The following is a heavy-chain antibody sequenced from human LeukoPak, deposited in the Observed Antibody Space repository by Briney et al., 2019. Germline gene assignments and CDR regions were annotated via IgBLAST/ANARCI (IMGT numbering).Heavy chain of an antibody. Sequence: GGSLRLSCAASGFTVSNNYMSWVRQAPGKGLEWVSSISSSSTYLYYPDSLKGRFTISRDNAKNSLYLQMNSLRVEDTAVYYCVRDRDYGDYPSSRRFWGQGTLVTVSS. CDR1: GFTVSNNY. V-gene: IGHV3-21*01. J-gene: IGHJ4*02. CDR3: VRDRDYGDYPSSRRF. D-gene: IGHD4-17*01. CDR2: ISSSSTYL.